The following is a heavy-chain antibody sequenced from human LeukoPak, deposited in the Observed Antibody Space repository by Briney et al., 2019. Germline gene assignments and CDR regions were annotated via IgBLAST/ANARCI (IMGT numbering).Heavy chain of an antibody. J-gene: IGHJ5*02. V-gene: IGHV5-51*01. D-gene: IGHD6-19*01. CDR2: IDPGDSET. CDR1: GYSSTSYW. Sequence: GASLNSSCKASGYSSTSYWSGGVRQMPGKGLEWMGIIDPGDSETSYSPSFQGQVTTSADKSISTAYLQWSSLKASDTAMYYCARQGIAGAGTHWFDPWGQGTLVTVSS. CDR3: ARQGIAGAGTHWFDP.